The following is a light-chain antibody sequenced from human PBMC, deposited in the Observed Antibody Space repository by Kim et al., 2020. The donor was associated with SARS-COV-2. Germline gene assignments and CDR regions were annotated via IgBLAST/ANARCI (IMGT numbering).Light chain of an antibody. J-gene: IGLJ2*01. Sequence: ALGQTVRMTCKGVSLRRYYASWYQQKPGQAPLLVIYDKNIRPSGIPDRFSGSSSGNTASLTITGAQAEDEADYYCNSRDTISKHVVFGGGTQLTVL. CDR2: DKN. V-gene: IGLV3-19*01. CDR3: NSRDTISKHVV. CDR1: SLRRYY.